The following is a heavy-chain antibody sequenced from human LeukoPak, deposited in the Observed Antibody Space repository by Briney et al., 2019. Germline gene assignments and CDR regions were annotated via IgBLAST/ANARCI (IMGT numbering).Heavy chain of an antibody. D-gene: IGHD4-17*01. CDR1: GFTFDDYG. CDR3: ARDQRPYGEYWDDAFDI. CDR2: INWNGGST. J-gene: IGHJ3*02. V-gene: IGHV3-20*04. Sequence: GGSLRLSCVASGFTFDDYGMSWVRQAPGKGLEWVSGINWNGGSTGYADSVKGRFTISRDNAKNSLYLQMNSLRAEDTAVYYCARDQRPYGEYWDDAFDIWGQGTMVTVSS.